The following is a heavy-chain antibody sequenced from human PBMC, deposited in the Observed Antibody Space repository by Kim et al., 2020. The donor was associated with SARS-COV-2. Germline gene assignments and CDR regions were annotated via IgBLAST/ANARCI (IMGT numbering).Heavy chain of an antibody. V-gene: IGHV3-9*01. Sequence: GGSLRLSCEASGFTFDDYAMHWVRQLPGRGLEWVASITWNSNDLAYADSVRGRFTISRDNAKNSLYLQMSNLRSEDTALYYCAKDDDTAPTFAAYWGQGPPINVSS. CDR1: GFTFDDYA. CDR3: AKDDDTAPTFAAY. J-gene: IGHJ4*02. CDR2: ITWNSNDL. D-gene: IGHD5-18*01.